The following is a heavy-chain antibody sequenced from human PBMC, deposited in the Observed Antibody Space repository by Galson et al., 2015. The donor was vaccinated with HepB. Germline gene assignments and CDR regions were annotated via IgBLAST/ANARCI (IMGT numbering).Heavy chain of an antibody. CDR3: AKETGYYGSGKYYGMDV. V-gene: IGHV3-23*01. Sequence: SLRLSCAASGFTFSSYAMSWVRQAPGKGLEWVSAISGSGGSTYYADSVKGRFTISRDNSKNTLYLQMNSLRAEDTAVYYCAKETGYYGSGKYYGMDVWGQGTTVTVSS. CDR2: ISGSGGST. J-gene: IGHJ6*02. D-gene: IGHD3-10*01. CDR1: GFTFSSYA.